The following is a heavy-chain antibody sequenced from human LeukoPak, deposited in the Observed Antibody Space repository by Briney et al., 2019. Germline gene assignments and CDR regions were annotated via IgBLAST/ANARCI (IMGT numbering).Heavy chain of an antibody. D-gene: IGHD6-19*01. J-gene: IGHJ6*03. Sequence: GASVKVSCKASGYTSTSYDINWVRQATGQGLEWMGWMNPNSGNTGYAQKFQGRVTITRNTSISTAYMELSSLRSEDTAVYYCARASVGSGWYYYYYMDVWGKGTTVTVSS. CDR2: MNPNSGNT. V-gene: IGHV1-8*03. CDR3: ARASVGSGWYYYYYMDV. CDR1: GYTSTSYD.